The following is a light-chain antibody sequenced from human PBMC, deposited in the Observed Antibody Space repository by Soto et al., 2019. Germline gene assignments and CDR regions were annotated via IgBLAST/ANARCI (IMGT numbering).Light chain of an antibody. CDR3: QTWGTGPHVV. CDR2: LNSDGSH. CDR1: SGHSSYA. V-gene: IGLV4-69*01. J-gene: IGLJ2*01. Sequence: QLVLTQSPSASASLGASVKLTCTLSSGHSSYAIAWHQQQPEKGPRYLMKLNSDGSHSKGDGIPDRFSGSSSGAERYLTISSLQSEDEADYCCQTWGTGPHVVFGGGTKLTVL.